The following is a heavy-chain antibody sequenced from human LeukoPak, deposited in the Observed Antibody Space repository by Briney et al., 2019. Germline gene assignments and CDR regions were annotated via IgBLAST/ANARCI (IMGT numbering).Heavy chain of an antibody. CDR3: ARDRGRYSYGIDY. D-gene: IGHD5-18*01. Sequence: SETLSLTCTVSGGSISSYYWSWIRQPPGKGLEWIGYIYYSGSTYYNPSLKSRVTISVDTSKNQFSLKLSSVTAADTAVYYCARDRGRYSYGIDYWGQGTLVTVSS. J-gene: IGHJ4*02. V-gene: IGHV4-59*12. CDR1: GGSISSYY. CDR2: IYYSGST.